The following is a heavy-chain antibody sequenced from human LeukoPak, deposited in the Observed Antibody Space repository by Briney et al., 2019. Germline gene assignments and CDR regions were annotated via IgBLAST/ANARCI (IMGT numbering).Heavy chain of an antibody. CDR3: AKGFGPLQIRLWVNPIFGY. CDR2: ISGSGGST. V-gene: IGHV3-23*01. CDR1: GFTFSSYA. J-gene: IGHJ4*02. Sequence: GGSLRLSCAASGFTFSSYAMSWVRQAPGKGLEWVSAISGSGGSTYYADSVKGRFTISRDNSKNTLYLQMNSLRAEDTAVYYCAKGFGPLQIRLWVNPIFGYWGQGTLVTVSS. D-gene: IGHD5-18*01.